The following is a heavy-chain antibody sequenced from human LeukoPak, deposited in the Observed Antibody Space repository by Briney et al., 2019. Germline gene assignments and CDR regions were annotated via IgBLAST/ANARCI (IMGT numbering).Heavy chain of an antibody. CDR2: ISAYNGNT. D-gene: IGHD3-22*01. J-gene: IGHJ4*02. Sequence: ASVKVSCKASGYTFTSYGISWVRQAPGQGLEWMGWISAYNGNTNYAQKLQGRVTMTTDTSTSTAYMELSSLRSEDTAVYYCARATTPPVYYYDSSGYYDYWGQGTLVTVSS. V-gene: IGHV1-18*01. CDR3: ARATTPPVYYYDSSGYYDY. CDR1: GYTFTSYG.